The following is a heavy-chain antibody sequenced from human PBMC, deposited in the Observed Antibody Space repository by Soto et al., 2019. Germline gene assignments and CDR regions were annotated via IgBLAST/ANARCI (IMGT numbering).Heavy chain of an antibody. CDR3: ARQGSIAARHYYYYYMDV. CDR1: GYSFTSYW. V-gene: IGHV5-51*07. J-gene: IGHJ6*03. D-gene: IGHD6-6*01. Sequence: GESLKISCKGSGYSFTSYWIGWVHQMTGKGLEWMGIIYPGDSDTRYSPSFQGQVTISADKSISTAYLQWSSLKASDTAMYYCARQGSIAARHYYYYYMDVWGKGTTVTVSS. CDR2: IYPGDSDT.